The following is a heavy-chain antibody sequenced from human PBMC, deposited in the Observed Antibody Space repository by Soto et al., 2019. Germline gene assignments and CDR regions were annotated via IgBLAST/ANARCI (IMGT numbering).Heavy chain of an antibody. CDR1: GYKFTTFW. Sequence: ESLKISCKASGYKFTTFWLNWVRQTPVKGLEWLGRIDPTDSFTNSSPPFEGHVTISVDRSISTAYLQWNSLQASDTAIYYCARPASGGSRDAFDVWGQGTTVTVSS. CDR2: IDPTDSFT. V-gene: IGHV5-10-1*01. D-gene: IGHD2-15*01. CDR3: ARPASGGSRDAFDV. J-gene: IGHJ3*01.